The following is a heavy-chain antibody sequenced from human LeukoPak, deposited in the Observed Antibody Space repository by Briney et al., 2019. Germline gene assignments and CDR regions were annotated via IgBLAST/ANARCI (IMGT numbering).Heavy chain of an antibody. J-gene: IGHJ4*02. CDR1: GFTFSSYA. V-gene: IGHV3-23*01. D-gene: IGHD1-26*01. CDR2: ISGNGGYT. Sequence: GGSLRLSCAASGFTFSSYAMSWVRQAPGKGLEWVSAISGNGGYTYYADSVKGRFTISRDNAKNSLYLQMNSLRAEDTAVYYCARPRGIVGAYFDYWGQGTLVTVSS. CDR3: ARPRGIVGAYFDY.